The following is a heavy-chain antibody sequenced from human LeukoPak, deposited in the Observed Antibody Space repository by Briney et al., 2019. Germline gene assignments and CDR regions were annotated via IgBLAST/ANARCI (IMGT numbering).Heavy chain of an antibody. V-gene: IGHV4-39*01. CDR3: ATWRTAKTGFDY. D-gene: IGHD1-1*01. CDR1: GGSISNNNYY. J-gene: IGHJ4*02. CDR2: IYYSGSP. Sequence: PSETLSLTCTVSGGSISNNNYYWAWIRQPPGKGLECIGSIYYSGSPYYNQSLKSRVAISVDTSKNQFSLRLSSVTAADTAVYYCATWRTAKTGFDYWGQGTLVTVSS.